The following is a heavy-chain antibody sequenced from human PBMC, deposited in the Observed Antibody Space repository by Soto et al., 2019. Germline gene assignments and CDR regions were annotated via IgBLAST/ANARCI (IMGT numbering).Heavy chain of an antibody. CDR1: GFTFSDYS. CDR3: ARVYTSGWYFDY. J-gene: IGHJ4*02. V-gene: IGHV3-48*02. Sequence: EVQLVESGGGLVQPGGSLRLSCAASGFTFSDYSMNWVRQAPGKGLEWISYITRTSSAIKYADSVKGRFAVSRDNGKNSVYLQMNSLRDEDTAVYYCARVYTSGWYFDYWGQGTPVTVSS. D-gene: IGHD6-19*01. CDR2: ITRTSSAI.